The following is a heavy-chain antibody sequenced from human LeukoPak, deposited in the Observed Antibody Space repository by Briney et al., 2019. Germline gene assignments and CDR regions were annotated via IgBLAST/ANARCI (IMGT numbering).Heavy chain of an antibody. CDR3: ARHYGP. CDR1: GGSFSAYY. V-gene: IGHV4-59*05. Sequence: SETLSLTCGVSGGSFSAYYWSWIRQPPGKGLEWIGSIYYSGSTYYNPSLKSRVTISVDTSKNQFSLKLNSVTATDTAVYYCARHYGPWGQGTLVTVSS. CDR2: IYYSGST. D-gene: IGHD3-16*01. J-gene: IGHJ4*02.